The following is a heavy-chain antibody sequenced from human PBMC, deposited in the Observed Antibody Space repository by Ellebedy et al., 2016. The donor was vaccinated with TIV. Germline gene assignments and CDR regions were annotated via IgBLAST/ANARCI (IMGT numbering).Heavy chain of an antibody. Sequence: GESLKISCAASGFTVSSNYMSWVRQAPGKGLEWVSVIYSGGSTYYADSVKSRFTISRDNSKNTLYLQMNSLRAEDTAVYYCARSGSYGDYWGQGTLVTVSS. D-gene: IGHD1-26*01. CDR3: ARSGSYGDY. CDR2: IYSGGST. J-gene: IGHJ4*02. V-gene: IGHV3-66*01. CDR1: GFTVSSNY.